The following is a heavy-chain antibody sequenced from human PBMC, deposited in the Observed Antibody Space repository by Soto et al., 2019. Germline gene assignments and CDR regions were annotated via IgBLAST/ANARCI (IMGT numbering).Heavy chain of an antibody. Sequence: ASVKVSCKASGYTFTSYGISWVRQAPGQGLEWMGWISAYNGNTNYAQKLQGRVTMTTDTSTSTAYMELRSLRSDDTAVYYCARVIKYDFWSGSGWFDPWGQGTLVTGSS. CDR1: GYTFTSYG. D-gene: IGHD3-3*01. J-gene: IGHJ5*02. CDR3: ARVIKYDFWSGSGWFDP. CDR2: ISAYNGNT. V-gene: IGHV1-18*01.